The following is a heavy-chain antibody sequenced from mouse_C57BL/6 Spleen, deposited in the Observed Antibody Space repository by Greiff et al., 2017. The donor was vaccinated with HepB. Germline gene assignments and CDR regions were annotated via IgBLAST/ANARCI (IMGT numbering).Heavy chain of an antibody. CDR2: INPNNGGT. Sequence: VQLQQSGPELVKPGASVKISCKASGYTFTDYYMNWVKQSHGKSLEWIGDINPNNGGTSYNQKFKGKATLTVDKSSSTAYMELRSLTSEDSAVYYCARGESDGYFDYWGQGTTLTVSS. V-gene: IGHV1-26*01. CDR1: GYTFTDYY. CDR3: ARGESDGYFDY. J-gene: IGHJ2*01. D-gene: IGHD2-3*01.